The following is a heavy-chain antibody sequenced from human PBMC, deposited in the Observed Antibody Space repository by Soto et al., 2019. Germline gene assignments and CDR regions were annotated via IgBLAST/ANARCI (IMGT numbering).Heavy chain of an antibody. J-gene: IGHJ6*02. CDR3: AKDLVVLVTSYHGMDV. D-gene: IGHD3-22*01. Sequence: QVQLVESGGGVVQPGRSPRLSCAASAFTFSSYAMHWVRQAPGKGLEWVATISHDGGNKIYSDSLKGRFTIARDNSKTTLYLQMNSLRAEDTAVYYCAKDLVVLVTSYHGMDVWGQGTTVTVSS. CDR2: ISHDGGNK. CDR1: AFTFSSYA. V-gene: IGHV3-30*18.